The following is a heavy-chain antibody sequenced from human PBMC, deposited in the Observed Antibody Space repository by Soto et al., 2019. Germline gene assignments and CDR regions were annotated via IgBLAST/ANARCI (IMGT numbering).Heavy chain of an antibody. D-gene: IGHD5-18*01. CDR1: GGTFSSYA. J-gene: IGHJ4*02. Sequence: QVQLVQSGAEVKKPGSSVKVSCKASGGTFSSYAISWVRQSPGQGLEWMGGILPIFGAANYEQKFQGRVTITADESTSTAYKELSSLRSEAKAVYYFARGSLNSYGYHGAVTPINFDYWGQRTLVTVSS. CDR2: ILPIFGAA. V-gene: IGHV1-69*12. CDR3: ARGSLNSYGYHGAVTPINFDY.